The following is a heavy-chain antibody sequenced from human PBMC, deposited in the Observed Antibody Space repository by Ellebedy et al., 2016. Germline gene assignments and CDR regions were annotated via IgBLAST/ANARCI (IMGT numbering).Heavy chain of an antibody. V-gene: IGHV4-39*01. D-gene: IGHD3-22*01. CDR3: ARTHINNITMIVVVITEYYFDY. Sequence: SETLSLTXTVSGGSISSSSSYWGWIRQPPGKGLEWIGSIYYSGSTYYNPSLKSRVTISVDTSKNQFSLKLSSVTAADTAVYYCARTHINNITMIVVVITEYYFDYWGQGTLVTVSS. J-gene: IGHJ4*02. CDR2: IYYSGST. CDR1: GGSISSSSSY.